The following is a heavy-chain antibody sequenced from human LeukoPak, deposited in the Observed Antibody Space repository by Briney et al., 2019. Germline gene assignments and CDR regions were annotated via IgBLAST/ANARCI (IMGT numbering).Heavy chain of an antibody. D-gene: IGHD1-26*01. CDR2: IYYSGST. CDR3: ARVRSMGEDYYYYGMDV. V-gene: IGHV4-59*01. J-gene: IGHJ6*02. CDR1: GGSISSYY. Sequence: SSETLSLTCTVSGGSISSYYWSWIRQPPGKGLEWIGYIYYSGSTNYNPSLKSRVTISVDASKSQFSLKLSSVTAADTAVYYCARVRSMGEDYYYYGMDVWGQGTTVTVSS.